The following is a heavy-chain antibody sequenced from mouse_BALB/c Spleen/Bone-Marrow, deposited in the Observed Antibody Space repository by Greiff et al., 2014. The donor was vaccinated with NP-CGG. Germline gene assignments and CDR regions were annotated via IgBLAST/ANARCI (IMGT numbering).Heavy chain of an antibody. D-gene: IGHD1-2*01. CDR3: SRITTATGAMDY. J-gene: IGHJ4*01. V-gene: IGHV2-9*02. CDR2: IWADGST. CDR1: GFSLTSYG. Sequence: VKLVESGPGLVAPSQSLSITCTVSGFSLTSYGVHWVRQPPGKGLEWLGLIWADGSTNYNSALMSRLSISKDNSKGQVFLKMNSLQTDDTAMYYCSRITTATGAMDYWGQGTSVTVSS.